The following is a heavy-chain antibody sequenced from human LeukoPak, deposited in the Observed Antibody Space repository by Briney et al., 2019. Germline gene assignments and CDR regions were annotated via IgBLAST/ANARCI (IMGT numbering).Heavy chain of an antibody. V-gene: IGHV3-7*03. CDR1: GFTFSSYW. CDR2: IKQDGSEK. CDR3: AKGGSTSCYL. J-gene: IGHJ4*02. Sequence: PGGSLRLSCVVSGFTFSSYWMSWVRQAPGMGLEWVANIKQDGSEKHYVDSVKGRFTISRDNAKNSLYLQMNSLRVEDTAVYYCAKGGSTSCYLWGQGTLVTVSS. D-gene: IGHD2-2*01.